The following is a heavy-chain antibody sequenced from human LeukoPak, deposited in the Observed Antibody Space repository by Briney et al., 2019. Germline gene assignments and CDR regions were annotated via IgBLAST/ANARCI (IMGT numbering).Heavy chain of an antibody. CDR3: ARGDWGLYYIDY. D-gene: IGHD7-27*01. Sequence: SETLSLTCTVSGYSISSGYYWGWIRQPPGKGLEWIGSIYHSGSTYYNPSLKSRVTISVDTSKNQFSLKLSSVTAADTAVYYCARGDWGLYYIDYWGQGTLVTVSS. J-gene: IGHJ4*02. CDR2: IYHSGST. CDR1: GYSISSGYY. V-gene: IGHV4-38-2*02.